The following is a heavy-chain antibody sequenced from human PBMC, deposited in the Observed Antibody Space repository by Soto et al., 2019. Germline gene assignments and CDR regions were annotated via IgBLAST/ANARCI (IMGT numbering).Heavy chain of an antibody. D-gene: IGHD4-17*01. CDR3: ARADYRDAFDI. CDR2: IGTAGDT. V-gene: IGHV3-13*01. Sequence: GGSLRLSCVASGFTFSSYVMSWVRQATGKGLEWVSAIGTAGDTYYPGSVKGRFTISRENAKNSLYLQMNSLRAGDTAVYYCARADYRDAFDIWGQGTMVTVSS. CDR1: GFTFSSYV. J-gene: IGHJ3*02.